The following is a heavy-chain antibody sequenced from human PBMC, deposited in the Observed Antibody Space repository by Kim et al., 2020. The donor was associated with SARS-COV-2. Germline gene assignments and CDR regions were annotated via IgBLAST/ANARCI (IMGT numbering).Heavy chain of an antibody. D-gene: IGHD3-16*02. V-gene: IGHV4-4*07. CDR3: ATALGH. J-gene: IGHJ4*02. Sequence: SETLSLTCTVSGDSLSSDYWSWNRQPAGKGLEWIGRIYTSGRTNYNPSLQSRVTMSVDMSKNQFSLTLSSVTAADTAVYYCATALGHSGQGTLLTVSP. CDR1: GDSLSSDY. CDR2: IYTSGRT.